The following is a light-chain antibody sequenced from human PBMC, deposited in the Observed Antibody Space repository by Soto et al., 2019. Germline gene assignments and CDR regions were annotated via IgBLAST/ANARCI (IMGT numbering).Light chain of an antibody. V-gene: IGLV2-14*03. Sequence: QSALTQPASVPGSPGQSITASCTGTSSDVGGYNYVSWYQQHPSKAPRLLIYDVTNRPSGVSNRFSGSKSGNTASLTISGLQAEDEADYYCSSYRRGSTYVFGTGTQLTVL. CDR1: SSDVGGYNY. CDR3: SSYRRGSTYV. J-gene: IGLJ1*01. CDR2: DVT.